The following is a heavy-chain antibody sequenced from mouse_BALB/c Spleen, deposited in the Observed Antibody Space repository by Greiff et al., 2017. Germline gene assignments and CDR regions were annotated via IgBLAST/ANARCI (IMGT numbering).Heavy chain of an antibody. CDR1: GYSITSDYA. CDR3: ARGDWDSYFDY. J-gene: IGHJ2*01. V-gene: IGHV3-2*02. CDR2: ISYSGST. D-gene: IGHD4-1*01. Sequence: EVMLVESGPGLVKPSQSLSLTCTVTGYSITSDYAWNWIRQFPGNKLEWMGYISYSGSTSYNPSLKSRISITRDTSKNQFFLQLNSVTTEDTATYYCARGDWDSYFDYWGQGTTLTVSS.